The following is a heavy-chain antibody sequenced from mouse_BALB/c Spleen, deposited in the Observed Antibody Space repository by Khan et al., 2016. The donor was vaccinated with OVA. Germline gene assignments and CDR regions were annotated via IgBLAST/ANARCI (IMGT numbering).Heavy chain of an antibody. CDR1: GYSITSNYA. CDR3: ARGNYYGYAMDY. CDR2: ISYSGST. V-gene: IGHV3-2*02. J-gene: IGHJ4*01. D-gene: IGHD1-1*01. Sequence: EVQLQESGPGLVKPSQSLSLTCTVTGYSITSNYAWNWIRQFPGNKLEWMGYISYSGSTNYNPSLKSRISITRDTSKNQFFLQLNSVTTEDTATYYCARGNYYGYAMDYWVQGTSLTVSS.